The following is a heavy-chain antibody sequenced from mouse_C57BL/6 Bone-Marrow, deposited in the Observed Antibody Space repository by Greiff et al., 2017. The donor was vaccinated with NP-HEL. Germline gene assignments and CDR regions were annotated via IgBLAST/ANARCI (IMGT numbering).Heavy chain of an antibody. CDR1: GYTFTSYG. CDR3: ARKTAQVLDY. J-gene: IGHJ2*01. Sequence: VKLMESGAELARPGASVKLSCKASGYTFTSYGISWVKQRTGQGLEWIGEIYPRSGNTYYNEKFKGKATLTADKSSSTAYMELRSLTSEDSAVYFCARKTAQVLDYWGQGTTLTVSS. D-gene: IGHD3-2*02. V-gene: IGHV1-81*01. CDR2: IYPRSGNT.